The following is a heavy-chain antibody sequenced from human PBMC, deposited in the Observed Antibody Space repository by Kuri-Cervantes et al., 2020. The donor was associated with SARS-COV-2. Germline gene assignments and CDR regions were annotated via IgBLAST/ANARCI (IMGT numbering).Heavy chain of an antibody. CDR3: ARLNSGYDFGRFGICYYYMDV. V-gene: IGHV5-10-1*04. J-gene: IGHJ6*03. Sequence: GESLKISCKGSGYSFTSYWISWVRQMPGKGLEWMGRIDPSDSYTNYSPSFQGQVTISADKSISTAYLQWSSLKASDTAMYCCARLNSGYDFGRFGICYYYMDVWGKGTTVTVSS. CDR1: GYSFTSYW. CDR2: IDPSDSYT. D-gene: IGHD5-12*01.